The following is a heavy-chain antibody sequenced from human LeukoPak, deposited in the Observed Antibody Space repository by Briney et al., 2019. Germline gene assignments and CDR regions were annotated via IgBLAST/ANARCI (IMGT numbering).Heavy chain of an antibody. V-gene: IGHV1-18*04. CDR3: ARVYFDWLLGGGPFDY. CDR1: GYTFTSYG. D-gene: IGHD3-9*01. J-gene: IGHJ4*02. CDR2: ISAYNGNT. Sequence: GASVKVSCKASGYTFTSYGISWVRQAPGQGLEWMGWISAYNGNTNHAQKLQGRVTMTTDTSTSTAYMELRSLRSDDTAVYYCARVYFDWLLGGGPFDYWGQGTLVTVSS.